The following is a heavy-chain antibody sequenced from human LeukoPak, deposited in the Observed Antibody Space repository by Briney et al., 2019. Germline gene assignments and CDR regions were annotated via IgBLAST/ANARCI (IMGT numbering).Heavy chain of an antibody. V-gene: IGHV3-7*01. CDR2: IKQDGGDK. J-gene: IGHJ5*02. D-gene: IGHD3-10*01. CDR3: ARDAMVRGVMPDP. Sequence: GGSLRLSCAASGFTFSTYWMTWVRQSPGKGLEWVANIKQDGGDKYYVDSVKGRFTISRDNAKNSLYLEMNSLGAEDTAVYYCARDAMVRGVMPDPWGQGTLVTVSS. CDR1: GFTFSTYW.